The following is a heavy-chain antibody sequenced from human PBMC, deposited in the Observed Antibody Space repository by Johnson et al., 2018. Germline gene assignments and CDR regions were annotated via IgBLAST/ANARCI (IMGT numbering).Heavy chain of an antibody. V-gene: IGHV3-21*01. CDR3: ARRIVGATNDAFDI. D-gene: IGHD1-26*01. CDR2: ISSSSSYI. CDR1: GFTFSSYS. Sequence: VQLVESGGGLVKPGGSLRLSCAASGFTFSSYSMNWVRQAPGKGLEWVSSISSSSSYIYYADSVKGRFTISRDNDKNSLYLQMNSLRAEDTAVYYCARRIVGATNDAFDIWGQGTMVTVSS. J-gene: IGHJ3*02.